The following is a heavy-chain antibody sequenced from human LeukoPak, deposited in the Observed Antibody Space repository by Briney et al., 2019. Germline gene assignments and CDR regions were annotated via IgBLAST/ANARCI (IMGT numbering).Heavy chain of an antibody. CDR2: IYSGGST. CDR1: GFTVSSNY. Sequence: PGGSLRLSCAASGFTVSSNYMSWVRQAPGKGLEWVSVIYSGGSTYYADSVKGRFTISRDNSKNTLYLQMNSLRAEDTAVYYCARGEQQLAYLYFDYWGQGTLVAVSS. V-gene: IGHV3-53*01. CDR3: ARGEQQLAYLYFDY. J-gene: IGHJ4*02. D-gene: IGHD6-13*01.